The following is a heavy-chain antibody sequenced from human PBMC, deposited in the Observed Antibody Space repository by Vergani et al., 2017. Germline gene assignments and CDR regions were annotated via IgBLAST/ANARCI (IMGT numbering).Heavy chain of an antibody. CDR3: AIDFLKATKANIAAAGHYYYMDV. CDR1: GFTFSSYG. J-gene: IGHJ6*03. D-gene: IGHD6-13*01. V-gene: IGHV3-30*03. CDR2: ISCDGSNK. Sequence: QVQLVESGGGVVQPGRSLRLSCAASGFTFSSYGMHWVRQAPGKGLEWVAVISCDGSNKNYADSVKGRFTMSRVNSKNTLYRQMNSLGAEDTAVYYCAIDFLKATKANIAAAGHYYYMDVWGKGTTVTVSS.